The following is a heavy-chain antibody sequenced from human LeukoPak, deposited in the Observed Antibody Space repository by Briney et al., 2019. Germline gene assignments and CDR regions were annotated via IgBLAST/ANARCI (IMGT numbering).Heavy chain of an antibody. CDR2: ISAYNGNT. V-gene: IGHV1-18*04. D-gene: IGHD6-13*01. J-gene: IGHJ5*02. Sequence: ASVKVSCKASGYTFTGYYMHWVRQAPGQGLEWMGWISAYNGNTNYAQKLQGRVTMTTDTSTSTAYMELRSLRSDDTAVYYCAREWYPNWFDPWGQGTLVTVSS. CDR3: AREWYPNWFDP. CDR1: GYTFTGYY.